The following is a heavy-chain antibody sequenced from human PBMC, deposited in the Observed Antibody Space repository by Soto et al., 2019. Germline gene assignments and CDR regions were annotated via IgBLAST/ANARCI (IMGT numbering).Heavy chain of an antibody. Sequence: QVQLQESGPGLVKPSGTLSLTCAVSGGSISSSNWWSWVRQPPGKGLEWIGEIYHSGSTNYNPSLKSLVTISVDKSKIQFSLKLSSVTAADTAVYDCERDMEQQTGGFDYLGQGTLVTVSS. CDR3: ERDMEQQTGGFDY. CDR2: IYHSGST. V-gene: IGHV4-4*02. CDR1: GGSISSSNW. J-gene: IGHJ4*02. D-gene: IGHD6-13*01.